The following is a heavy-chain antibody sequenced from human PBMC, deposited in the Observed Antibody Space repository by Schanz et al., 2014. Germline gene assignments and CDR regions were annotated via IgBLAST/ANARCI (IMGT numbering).Heavy chain of an antibody. V-gene: IGHV1-46*03. Sequence: QVQLVQSGSEAKKPGDSVKVSCETSGYSFTKYGINWVRQAPGQGLEWMGIINPSGGSTSYAQKFQGRVTMTRDTSTSTVYMELSSLRSEDTDVYYGARDGEAAAGCDYWGQGTLVTVSS. D-gene: IGHD6-13*01. CDR1: GYSFTKYG. J-gene: IGHJ4*02. CDR2: INPSGGST. CDR3: ARDGEAAAGCDY.